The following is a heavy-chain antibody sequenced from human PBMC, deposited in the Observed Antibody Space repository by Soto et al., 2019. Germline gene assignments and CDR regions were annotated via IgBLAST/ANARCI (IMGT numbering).Heavy chain of an antibody. CDR3: ARDRSGSGWFNAFDI. Sequence: SQTLSLTCAISGDSVFSSTAAWNWIRQSPSRGLEWLGRTYYGSKWYNDYAVSVKSRITINPDTSKHQFSLQLNSVTPEDTAVYYCARDRSGSGWFNAFDIWGHGTMVTVSS. J-gene: IGHJ3*02. D-gene: IGHD6-19*01. CDR2: TYYGSKWYN. V-gene: IGHV6-1*01. CDR1: GDSVFSSTAA.